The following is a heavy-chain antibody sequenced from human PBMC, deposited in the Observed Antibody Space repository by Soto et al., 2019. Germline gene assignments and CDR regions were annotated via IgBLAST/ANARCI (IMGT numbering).Heavy chain of an antibody. CDR3: ARGGLQGFLWSGESDY. V-gene: IGHV1-18*01. D-gene: IGHD3-10*01. CDR1: GYNFSNYG. CDR2: ISTYNGNT. Sequence: QVQLVQSGAEVKRPGASVKVSCKASGYNFSNYGINWVRQAPGQGLEWMGWISTYNGNTNYAQELQGRFTMTTDTSASTAYMDIRSLRSDDTAVYYCARGGLQGFLWSGESDYWGQGTLVTVSS. J-gene: IGHJ4*02.